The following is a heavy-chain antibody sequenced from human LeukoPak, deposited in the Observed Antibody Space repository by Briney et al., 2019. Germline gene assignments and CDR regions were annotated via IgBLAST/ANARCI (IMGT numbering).Heavy chain of an antibody. Sequence: GGSLRLSCAASGFTVSSTYMSWVRQTPGKGLEWVSAISGSGGSTYYANSVKGRFTISRDNSKNTLYLQMNSLRAEDTAVYYCAKDFEDDSSGYYSAEYFQHWGQGTLVTVSS. J-gene: IGHJ1*01. CDR3: AKDFEDDSSGYYSAEYFQH. V-gene: IGHV3-23*01. D-gene: IGHD3-22*01. CDR2: ISGSGGST. CDR1: GFTVSSTY.